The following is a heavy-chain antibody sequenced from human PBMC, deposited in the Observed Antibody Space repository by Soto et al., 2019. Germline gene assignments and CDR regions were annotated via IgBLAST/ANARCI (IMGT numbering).Heavy chain of an antibody. CDR2: TYYRSKWYT. J-gene: IGHJ3*02. Sequence: SQTLSLTCAISGDSVASNSAAWNWIRQSPSRGLEWLGRTYYRSKWYTDYAESVKSRITINPDTSKNQVSLQLKSVTAADTAVYYCARRVTAIRWAFDIWGQGTMVTVSS. CDR3: ARRVTAIRWAFDI. CDR1: GDSVASNSAA. D-gene: IGHD2-21*02. V-gene: IGHV6-1*01.